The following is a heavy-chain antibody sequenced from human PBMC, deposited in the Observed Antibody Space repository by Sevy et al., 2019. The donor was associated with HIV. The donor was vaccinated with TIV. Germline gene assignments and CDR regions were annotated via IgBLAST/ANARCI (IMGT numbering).Heavy chain of an antibody. D-gene: IGHD3-10*01. J-gene: IGHJ6*02. CDR1: GFTFSSYA. Sequence: GGSLRLSCAASGFTFSSYAMHWVRQAPGKGLEWVAVISYDGSNKYYADSVKGRFTISRDNSKNTLYLQMNSLRAEDTAVYYCARQRITMVRGASYYYYYGMDVWGQGTTVTVS. V-gene: IGHV3-30-3*01. CDR2: ISYDGSNK. CDR3: ARQRITMVRGASYYYYYGMDV.